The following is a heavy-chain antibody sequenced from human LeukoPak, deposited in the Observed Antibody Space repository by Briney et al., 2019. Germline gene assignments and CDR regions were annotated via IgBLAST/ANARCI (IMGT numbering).Heavy chain of an antibody. Sequence: ASVKVSCTASGYTFTSYAMHWVRQAPGQRLEWMGWINDGNGNTKYSQKFQGRVTITRDKSESTAYMELSSLRSEDTAVYYCARDPCSGGTCYIHPVDYRGQGALVTVSS. J-gene: IGHJ4*02. V-gene: IGHV1-3*01. CDR3: ARDPCSGGTCYIHPVDY. D-gene: IGHD2-15*01. CDR1: GYTFTSYA. CDR2: INDGNGNT.